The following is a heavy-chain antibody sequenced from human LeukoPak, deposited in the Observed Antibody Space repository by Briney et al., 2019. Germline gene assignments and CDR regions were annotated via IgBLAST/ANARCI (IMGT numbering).Heavy chain of an antibody. CDR2: ISSSSSYI. V-gene: IGHV3-21*04. CDR3: AREGYDYVWGSYSGFDP. D-gene: IGHD3-16*01. J-gene: IGHJ5*02. CDR1: GFTFSTYS. Sequence: GGSLRLSCAASGFTFSTYSMNWVRQAPGKGLEWVSSISSSSSYIYYADSVKGRFTISRDNAKNSLYLQMNSLRAEDTAVYYCAREGYDYVWGSYSGFDPWGQGTLVTVSS.